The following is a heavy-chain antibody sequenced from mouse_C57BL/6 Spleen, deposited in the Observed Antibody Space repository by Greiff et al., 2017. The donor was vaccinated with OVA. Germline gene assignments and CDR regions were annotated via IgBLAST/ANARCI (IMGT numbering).Heavy chain of an antibody. Sequence: EVQLQQSGPELVKPGASVKISCKASGYTFTDYYMNWVKQSHGKSLEWIGDINPNNGGTSYNQKFKGKATLTVDKSSSTAYMELRSLTSEDSAVYYCARSNWDEGYFDYWGQGTTLTDSS. CDR2: INPNNGGT. CDR1: GYTFTDYY. J-gene: IGHJ2*01. D-gene: IGHD4-1*01. V-gene: IGHV1-26*01. CDR3: ARSNWDEGYFDY.